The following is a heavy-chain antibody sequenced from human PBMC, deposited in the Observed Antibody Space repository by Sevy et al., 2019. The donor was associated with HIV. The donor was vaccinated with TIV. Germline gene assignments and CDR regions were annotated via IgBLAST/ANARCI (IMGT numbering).Heavy chain of an antibody. CDR2: INHSGST. CDR1: GGSFSGYY. D-gene: IGHD2-2*01. CDR3: ARHCGSTSCSHAFYI. V-gene: IGHV4-34*01. Sequence: SETLSLTCAVYGGSFSGYYWSWIRQPPGKGLEWIGEINHSGSTNYNPLLKSRVTISVDTSKNQFSLKLSSVTAADTAVYYCARHCGSTSCSHAFYIWGQGTMVTVSS. J-gene: IGHJ3*02.